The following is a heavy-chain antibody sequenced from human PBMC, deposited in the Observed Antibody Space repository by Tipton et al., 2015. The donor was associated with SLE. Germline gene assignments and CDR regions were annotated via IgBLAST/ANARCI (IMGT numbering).Heavy chain of an antibody. CDR2: IFHSGST. CDR1: GFSISNGYY. D-gene: IGHD4-17*01. CDR3: ARYNDYGDFHDAFDI. J-gene: IGHJ3*02. Sequence: TLSLTCAVSGFSISNGYYWGWIRQPPGKGLEWIGSIFHSGSTYDSAALKSRVTMSVDTSKNQVSLRLSSVTAADTAVYYCARYNDYGDFHDAFDIWGQGTMVTVSS. V-gene: IGHV4-38-2*01.